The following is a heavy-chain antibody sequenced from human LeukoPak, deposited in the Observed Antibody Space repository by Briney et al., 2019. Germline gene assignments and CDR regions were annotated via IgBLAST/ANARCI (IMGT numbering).Heavy chain of an antibody. CDR2: ISNNGGSS. J-gene: IGHJ4*02. V-gene: IGHV3-64D*09. Sequence: GGSLRLSCAASGFSFSRYWMHWVRQAPGKGLEYVSGISNNGGSSFYADSVKGRFTISRDNSKNTLYLQMSSLRAEDTAVYYCVKITSVTGGDCWGQGTRLTVSS. D-gene: IGHD1-1*01. CDR3: VKITSVTGGDC. CDR1: GFSFSRYW.